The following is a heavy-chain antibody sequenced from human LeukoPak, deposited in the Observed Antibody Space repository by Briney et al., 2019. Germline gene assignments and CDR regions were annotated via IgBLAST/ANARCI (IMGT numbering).Heavy chain of an antibody. D-gene: IGHD2-2*01. J-gene: IGHJ4*02. V-gene: IGHV3-11*04. CDR3: AKDHEPATARCFAY. CDR2: ISSRGSTI. CDR1: GFTFSDYY. Sequence: GGSLRLSCAASGFTFSDYYMSWIRQAPGKGLEWVSYISSRGSTIYYADSVKGRFTNSRDNAKNSLYLQMNSLRAEDTAVYYWAKDHEPATARCFAYWGQGPLVTVSS.